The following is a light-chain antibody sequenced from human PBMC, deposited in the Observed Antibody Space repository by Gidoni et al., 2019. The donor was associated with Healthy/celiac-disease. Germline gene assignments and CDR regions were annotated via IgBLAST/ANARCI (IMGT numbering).Light chain of an antibody. Sequence: DIQMTQPPSSLSASVGARVTITCRASQSISSYLNWYQQKPGKAPKLLIYAAYSLQSGVPSRFSGSGSGTDFTLTISSLQPEDFATYYCQQSYSTPLTFGGGTKVEIK. V-gene: IGKV1-39*01. CDR3: QQSYSTPLT. CDR1: QSISSY. J-gene: IGKJ4*01. CDR2: AAY.